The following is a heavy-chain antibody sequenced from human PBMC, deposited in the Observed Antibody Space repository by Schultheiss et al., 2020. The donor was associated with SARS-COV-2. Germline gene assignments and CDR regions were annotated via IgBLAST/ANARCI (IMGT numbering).Heavy chain of an antibody. CDR1: GDSISSYF. CDR2: IYYSGST. D-gene: IGHD5-12*01. J-gene: IGHJ6*02. Sequence: SQTLSLTCTVSGDSISSYFWSWIRQPTGQGLEWIGSIYYSGSTNYNPSLKSRVTISVDTSKNQFSLKLSSVTAADTAVYYCARDRGGYDSLYYYYGMDVWGQGTTVTVSS. V-gene: IGHV4-59*12. CDR3: ARDRGGYDSLYYYYGMDV.